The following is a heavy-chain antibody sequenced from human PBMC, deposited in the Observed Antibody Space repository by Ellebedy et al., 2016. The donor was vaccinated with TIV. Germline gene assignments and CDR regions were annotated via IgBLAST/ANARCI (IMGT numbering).Heavy chain of an antibody. D-gene: IGHD3-10*01. Sequence: SVKVSXXASGGTFSSYAIGWVRQAPGQGLEWMGGIIPIFGTANYAQKFQGRVTITADESTSTAYMELSSLRSEDTAVYYCARDLPQYYYGSGSDFDYWGQGTLVTVSS. CDR3: ARDLPQYYYGSGSDFDY. J-gene: IGHJ4*02. CDR1: GGTFSSYA. V-gene: IGHV1-69*13. CDR2: IIPIFGTA.